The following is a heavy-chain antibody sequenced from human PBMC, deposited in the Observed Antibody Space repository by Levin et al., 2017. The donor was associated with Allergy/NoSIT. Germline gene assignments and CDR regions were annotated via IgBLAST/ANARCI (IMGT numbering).Heavy chain of an antibody. CDR1: GGSISSYY. CDR2: IYYSGST. J-gene: IGHJ6*02. CDR3: ARDDRRDYSKGYYYYYGMDV. D-gene: IGHD4-11*01. V-gene: IGHV4-59*01. Sequence: SQTLSLTCTVSGGSISSYYWSWIRQPPGKGLEWIGYIYYSGSTNYNPSLKSRVTISVDTSKNQFSLKLSSVTAADTAVYYCARDDRRDYSKGYYYYYGMDVWGQGTTVTVSS.